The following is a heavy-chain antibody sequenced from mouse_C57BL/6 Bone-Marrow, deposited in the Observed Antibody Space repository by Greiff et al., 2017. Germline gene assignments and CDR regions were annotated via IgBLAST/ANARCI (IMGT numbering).Heavy chain of an antibody. CDR2: IDPSDSYP. Sequence: VQLQQPGAELVMPGASVKLSCKASGSTFTSYWMHWVKQRPGQGLEWIREIDPSDSYPNYNQQFKGKSTLTVGTSSSTAYMQSSSLTSEDSAVYYCAREDNGYYPDVWGQGTTLTVAS. J-gene: IGHJ2*01. CDR3: AREDNGYYPDV. CDR1: GSTFTSYW. V-gene: IGHV1-69*01. D-gene: IGHD2-2*01.